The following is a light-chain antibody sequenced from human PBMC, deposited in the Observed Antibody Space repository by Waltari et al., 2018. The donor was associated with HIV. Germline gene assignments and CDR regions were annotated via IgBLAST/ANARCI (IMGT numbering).Light chain of an antibody. V-gene: IGLV1-47*01. J-gene: IGLJ2*01. CDR1: SSNIGSNY. CDR2: RNN. Sequence: QSVLTQPPSASGTPGQRVTISCSGSSSNIGSNYVYWYQQLQGTAPKLLIYRNNQRPSRVPDRFSGSKSGTSASLAISGLRSEDEADYYCAAWDDSLSGLVFGGGTKLTVL. CDR3: AAWDDSLSGLV.